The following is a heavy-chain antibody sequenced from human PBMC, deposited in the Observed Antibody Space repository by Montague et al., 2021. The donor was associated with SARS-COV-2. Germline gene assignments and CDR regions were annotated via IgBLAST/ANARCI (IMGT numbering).Heavy chain of an antibody. J-gene: IGHJ4*02. CDR1: GGSFSGNY. V-gene: IGHV4-34*01. CDR2: INHSGST. D-gene: IGHD3-22*01. Sequence: SETLSLTCVVYGGSFSGNYWSWIRQPPGKGRVGSVEINHSGSTKYNPSLKSRVTTLVDTSKNKFSLKLSSVTAADTAVYYCARGTKRVFTYDYDSSGSASDYWGQGTMVTVSS. CDR3: ARGTKRVFTYDYDSSGSASDY.